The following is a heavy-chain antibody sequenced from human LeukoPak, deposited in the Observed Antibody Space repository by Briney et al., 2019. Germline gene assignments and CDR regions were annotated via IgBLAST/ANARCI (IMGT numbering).Heavy chain of an antibody. Sequence: GGSLRLSCAASGFTFSSYWMSWVRQAPGKGLEWVANIKQDGSEKYYVDSVKGRFTISRDNAKNSLYLQMNSLRAEDTAVYYCACRGHYYVSSGYSGKRDYWGQGTLVTVSS. J-gene: IGHJ4*02. CDR2: IKQDGSEK. CDR3: ACRGHYYVSSGYSGKRDY. V-gene: IGHV3-7*01. D-gene: IGHD3-22*01. CDR1: GFTFSSYW.